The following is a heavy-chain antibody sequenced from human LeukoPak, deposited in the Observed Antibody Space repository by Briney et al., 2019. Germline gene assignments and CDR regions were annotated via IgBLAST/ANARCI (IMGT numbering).Heavy chain of an antibody. D-gene: IGHD5-24*01. CDR3: ARDGEGYANGYYYYYMDV. V-gene: IGHV3-23*01. CDR1: GFTFSNYA. Sequence: PGGSLRLSCAASGFTFSNYAMSWVRQAPGKGLEWVSAISGSGGNTYYADSVKGRFTISRDNSKNTLYLQMNSLRAEDTAVYYCARDGEGYANGYYYYYMDVWGKGTTVTVSS. J-gene: IGHJ6*03. CDR2: ISGSGGNT.